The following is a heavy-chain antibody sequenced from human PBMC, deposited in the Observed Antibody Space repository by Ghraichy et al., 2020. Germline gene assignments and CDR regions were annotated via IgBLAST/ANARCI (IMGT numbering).Heavy chain of an antibody. Sequence: SGPTLVKPTQTLTLTCTFSGFSLSTSGVGVGWIRQPPGKALEWLALIYWDDDKRYSPSLKSRLTITKDTSKNQVVLTMTNMDPVDTATYYCAHSSTDSADLLNWFDPWGQGTLVTVSS. CDR2: IYWDDDK. J-gene: IGHJ5*02. V-gene: IGHV2-5*02. CDR1: GFSLSTSGVG. CDR3: AHSSTDSADLLNWFDP. D-gene: IGHD1-26*01.